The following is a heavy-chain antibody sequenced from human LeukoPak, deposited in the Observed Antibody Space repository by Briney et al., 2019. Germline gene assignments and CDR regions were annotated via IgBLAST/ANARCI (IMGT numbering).Heavy chain of an antibody. CDR2: INHSGST. J-gene: IGHJ4*02. D-gene: IGHD5-12*01. V-gene: IGHV4-34*01. Sequence: SETLSLTCAVYGGSFSGYYWSWIRQPPGKGLEWIGEINHSGSTNYNPSLKSRVTISVDTSKNQFTLKLSSVTAADTAVYYCARAAIVDIVATIFDYWGQGTLVTVSS. CDR3: ARAAIVDIVATIFDY. CDR1: GGSFSGYY.